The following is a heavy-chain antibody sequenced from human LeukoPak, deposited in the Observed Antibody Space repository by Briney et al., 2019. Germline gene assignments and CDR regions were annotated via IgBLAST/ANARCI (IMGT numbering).Heavy chain of an antibody. V-gene: IGHV1-3*01. CDR3: ARDSGSGNNDY. J-gene: IGHJ4*02. CDR1: GYTFTSYA. D-gene: IGHD1-26*01. CDR2: ISAGNGNT. Sequence: ASVKVSCKASGYTFTSYAIHWVRQAPGQRLEWMGWISAGNGNTKYSRNFQGRVTFISNTSATTAFMELSSLRSEDAAVYYCARDSGSGNNDYWGQGTLVTVSS.